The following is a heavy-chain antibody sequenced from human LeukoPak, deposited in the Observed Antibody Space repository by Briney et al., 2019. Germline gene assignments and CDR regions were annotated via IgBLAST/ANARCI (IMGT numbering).Heavy chain of an antibody. J-gene: IGHJ5*02. CDR1: GYTLTELS. Sequence: ASVKVSCKVSGYTLTELSMHWVRQAPGKGLEWMGGFDPEDGETIYAQKFQGRVTMTEDTSTDTAYMELSSLRSEDTAVYYCATDLFGMGWFDHWGQGTLVTVSS. CDR2: FDPEDGET. D-gene: IGHD3-10*01. CDR3: ATDLFGMGWFDH. V-gene: IGHV1-24*01.